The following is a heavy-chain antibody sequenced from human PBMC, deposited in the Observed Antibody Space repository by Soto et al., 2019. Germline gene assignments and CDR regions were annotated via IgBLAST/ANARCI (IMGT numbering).Heavy chain of an antibody. CDR1: GDSISSSY. CDR3: ARLYTYYNTLPDSQLYSFDI. CDR2: IYYSGST. Sequence: QVQLQGSGPGLVKPSETLSLTCTVSGDSISSSYSSWIRQPPGKGLEWIGYIYYSGSTNYNPFLKSRVIISVATSTIQFSLTLTPVTAPDTAVYYCARLYTYYNTLPDSQLYSFDIWGQGTMATVSS. V-gene: IGHV4-59*01. J-gene: IGHJ3*02. D-gene: IGHD3-9*01.